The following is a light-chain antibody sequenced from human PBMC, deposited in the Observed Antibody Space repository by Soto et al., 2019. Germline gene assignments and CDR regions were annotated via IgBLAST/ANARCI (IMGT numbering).Light chain of an antibody. Sequence: EIVLTQSLDTLSLSPGERATLSCLASQSVSSSYLAWYQQKPGQAPRLLIYGASSRATGIPDRFSGSGSGTDFTLTISRLEPEDFAVYYCQQYGSSPPITFGQGTRLEIK. CDR1: QSVSSSY. J-gene: IGKJ5*01. V-gene: IGKV3-20*01. CDR3: QQYGSSPPIT. CDR2: GAS.